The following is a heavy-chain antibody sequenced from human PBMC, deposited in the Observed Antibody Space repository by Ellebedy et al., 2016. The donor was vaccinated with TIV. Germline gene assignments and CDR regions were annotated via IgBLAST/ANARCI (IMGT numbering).Heavy chain of an antibody. J-gene: IGHJ4*02. Sequence: GESLKISCTASGFIFSDYWMSWVRQIPGKGLEWVANLNQDASEKSYVDSVKGRFTISRDNTKNSVFLQMSRLRAEDTAIYYCARDQDYIDYWGQGTLVTVSS. CDR1: GFIFSDYW. CDR3: ARDQDYIDY. CDR2: LNQDASEK. V-gene: IGHV3-7*01.